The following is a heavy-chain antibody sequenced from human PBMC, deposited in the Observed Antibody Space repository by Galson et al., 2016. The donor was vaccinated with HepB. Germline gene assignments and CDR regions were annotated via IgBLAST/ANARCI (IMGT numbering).Heavy chain of an antibody. J-gene: IGHJ6*02. Sequence: SLRLSCAASGFTFSSYAMSWVRQAPGKGLEWVSAISGSGGSTYYADSVKGRFTISRDNSKNTLYLRMNSLRAEDTAVYYCSKDKRDYDFWSGYYPYYYCGMDVWGQGTTVTVSS. D-gene: IGHD3-3*01. CDR2: ISGSGGST. V-gene: IGHV3-23*01. CDR1: GFTFSSYA. CDR3: SKDKRDYDFWSGYYPYYYCGMDV.